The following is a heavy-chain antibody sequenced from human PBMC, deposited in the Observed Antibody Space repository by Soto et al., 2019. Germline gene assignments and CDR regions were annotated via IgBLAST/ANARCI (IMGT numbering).Heavy chain of an antibody. Sequence: QVQLQESGPGLVKPSETLSLTCTVSGGSVNSGSYYWSWIRQPPGKGLEWIGYIYYSGSTNYNPSLKSRVTISVDTSKNQFSLKLSSVTAADTAVYYCARGPPQRNDCGGDCYYFQHWGQGTLVTVSS. D-gene: IGHD2-21*02. CDR3: ARGPPQRNDCGGDCYYFQH. J-gene: IGHJ1*01. V-gene: IGHV4-61*01. CDR2: IYYSGST. CDR1: GGSVNSGSYY.